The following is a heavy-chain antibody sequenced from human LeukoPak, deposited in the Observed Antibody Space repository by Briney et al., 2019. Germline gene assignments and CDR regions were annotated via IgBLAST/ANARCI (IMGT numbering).Heavy chain of an antibody. J-gene: IGHJ4*02. CDR1: GGSISSGDYY. V-gene: IGHV4-30-4*01. CDR2: IYYSGST. D-gene: IGHD4-23*01. CDR3: ARDLLNEGNHLDY. Sequence: PSEALSLTCTVSGGSISSGDYYWSWIRQPPGKGLEWIGYIYYSGSTYYNPSLKSRVTISVDTSKNQFSLKLSSVTAADTAVYYCARDLLNEGNHLDYWGQGTLVTVSS.